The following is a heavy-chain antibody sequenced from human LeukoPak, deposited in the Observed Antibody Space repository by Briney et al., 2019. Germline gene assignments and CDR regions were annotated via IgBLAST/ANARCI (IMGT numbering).Heavy chain of an antibody. V-gene: IGHV3-11*04. CDR2: ISSSGSTI. CDR1: GFTFNNYA. CDR3: VRSALAYGGYVDY. J-gene: IGHJ4*02. D-gene: IGHD4/OR15-4a*01. Sequence: GGSLRLSCAASGFTFNNYAMSWVRQAPGKGLEWVSYISSSGSTIYYADSVKGRFTISRDNAKNSLYLQMNSLRAEDTAVYYCVRSALAYGGYVDYWGQGTLVTVSS.